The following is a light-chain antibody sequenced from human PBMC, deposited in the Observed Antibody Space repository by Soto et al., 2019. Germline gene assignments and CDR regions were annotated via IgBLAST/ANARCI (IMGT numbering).Light chain of an antibody. CDR2: DVS. CDR1: SSDVGGYNY. J-gene: IGLJ1*01. V-gene: IGLV2-14*01. Sequence: QSALTQPASVSGSPGQSITISCTGTSSDVGGYNYVSWYQQHPGKAPKLMIYDVSNRPSRVSNRFSGSKSGNTASLTISGLQAEDEADYYCGSYTSSSTLLYVFGTGTKLTVL. CDR3: GSYTSSSTLLYV.